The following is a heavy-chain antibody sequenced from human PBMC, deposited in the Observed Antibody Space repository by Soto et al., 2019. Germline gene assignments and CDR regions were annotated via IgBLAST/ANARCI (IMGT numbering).Heavy chain of an antibody. V-gene: IGHV4-4*09. Sequence: SETPSLTCAVSSDSFTSYYWSWIRQPPGKGLEWIGDIYHSGSTNYNPSLKSRLTRSIDTSINQFSLNLSSVTAADTAVYYCARVSFGYYGVWGDVTLFTVS. J-gene: IGHJ4*01. CDR2: IYHSGST. CDR3: ARVSFGYYGV. CDR1: SDSFTSYY. D-gene: IGHD3-3*01.